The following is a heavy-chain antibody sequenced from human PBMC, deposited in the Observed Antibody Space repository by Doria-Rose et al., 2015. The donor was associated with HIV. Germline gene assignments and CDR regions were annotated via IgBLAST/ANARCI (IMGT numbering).Heavy chain of an antibody. V-gene: IGHV4-34*01. D-gene: IGHD1-1*01. J-gene: IGHJ6*02. Sequence: QVQLQESDAGLVRPSETLSLTCAVFGGSFSGYYWSWIRQPPGKGLEWIGDINHSGSTNYKTSLKSRVTISLGTSKNLFSLKLSSVTAADTAVYYCARGLLRGGWNDVDYYYGMDVWGQGTTVTVSS. CDR2: INHSGST. CDR1: GGSFSGYY. CDR3: ARGLLRGGWNDVDYYYGMDV.